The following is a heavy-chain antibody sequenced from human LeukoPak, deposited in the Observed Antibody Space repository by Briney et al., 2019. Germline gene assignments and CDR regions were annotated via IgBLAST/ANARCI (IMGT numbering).Heavy chain of an antibody. CDR2: ISYDGSNK. Sequence: PGGSLRLSCAASGFTFSSYGMHWVRQAPGTGLEWVALISYDGSNKNYADSVKGRFTISRDNSKNILYLQMNSLRVEDTAVYFCARGYGGNSAAFDIWGQGTMVTVSS. V-gene: IGHV3-30*19. D-gene: IGHD4-23*01. CDR1: GFTFSSYG. CDR3: ARGYGGNSAAFDI. J-gene: IGHJ3*02.